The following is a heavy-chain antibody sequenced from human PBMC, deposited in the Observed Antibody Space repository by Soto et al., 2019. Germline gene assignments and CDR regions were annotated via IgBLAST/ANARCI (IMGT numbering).Heavy chain of an antibody. J-gene: IGHJ4*02. CDR1: GGSISSYY. D-gene: IGHD6-19*01. Sequence: QVQLQESGPGLVKPSETLSLTCTGSGGSISSYYWSWIRQPPGKGLEWIGFLFCSERTNYNTSPLTSVTIAVDASKNQLCLRLTSVSAANAAVYDWARAVEMNARGWYYFDYRGQAPLVTVSS. CDR3: ARAVEMNARGWYYFDY. V-gene: IGHV4-59*01. CDR2: LFCSERT.